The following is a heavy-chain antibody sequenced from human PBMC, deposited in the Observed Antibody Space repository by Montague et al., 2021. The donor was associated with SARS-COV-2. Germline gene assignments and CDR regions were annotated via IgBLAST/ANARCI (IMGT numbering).Heavy chain of an antibody. CDR2: TYYRSKWYN. CDR3: ARAYCGGDCYFYWYFDL. D-gene: IGHD2-21*02. V-gene: IGHV6-1*01. Sequence: CAISGDSVSSNIATWNWIRQSPSRGLKWLGRTYYRSKWYNDYAVSVKSRVIINPDTSNKRISLQLDSVTPEDTAVYYCARAYCGGDCYFYWYFDLWGRGTLVTVSS. J-gene: IGHJ2*01. CDR1: GDSVSSNIAT.